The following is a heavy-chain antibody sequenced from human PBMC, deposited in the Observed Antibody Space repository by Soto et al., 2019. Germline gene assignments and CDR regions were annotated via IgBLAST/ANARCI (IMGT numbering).Heavy chain of an antibody. CDR1: GYTFTSYG. CDR2: ISAYNGNT. Sequence: QVQLVQSGAEVKKPGASVKVSCKASGYTFTSYGISWVRQAPGQGLEWMGWISAYNGNTNYAQKLQGRVTMTTDTSTNTAYMELRSLRSDDTAVYYCARDGKDDFWSGWTPPYYYYGMDVWGQGTTVTVSS. CDR3: ARDGKDDFWSGWTPPYYYYGMDV. D-gene: IGHD3-3*01. J-gene: IGHJ6*02. V-gene: IGHV1-18*01.